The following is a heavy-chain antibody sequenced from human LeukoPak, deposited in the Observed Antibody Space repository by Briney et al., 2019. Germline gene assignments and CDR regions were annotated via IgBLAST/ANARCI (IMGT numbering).Heavy chain of an antibody. J-gene: IGHJ3*02. CDR1: GYTFTGYY. V-gene: IGHV1-2*02. D-gene: IGHD3-22*01. Sequence: ASVKVSCKASGYTFTGYYMHWVRQAPGQGLEWMGWINPNSGGTNYTQKFQGRVTMTRDTSISTAYMELSRLRSDDTAVYYCARDSFPGRYYEGAFDIWGQGTMVTVSS. CDR3: ARDSFPGRYYEGAFDI. CDR2: INPNSGGT.